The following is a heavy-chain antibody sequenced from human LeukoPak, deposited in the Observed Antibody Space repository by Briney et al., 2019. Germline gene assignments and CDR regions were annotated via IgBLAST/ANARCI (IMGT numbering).Heavy chain of an antibody. CDR1: GFTFSSYG. D-gene: IGHD3-10*01. CDR2: IWYDGSNK. V-gene: IGHV3-33*01. J-gene: IGHJ4*02. Sequence: PGGSLRLSCAASGFTFSSYGMHWVRQAPGKGLEWVAVIWYDGSNKYYADSVKGRFTISRDNSKNTLYLQMNSLRAEDTAVYYCARVGVYGSGSTYFDYWGQGTLVTVSS. CDR3: ARVGVYGSGSTYFDY.